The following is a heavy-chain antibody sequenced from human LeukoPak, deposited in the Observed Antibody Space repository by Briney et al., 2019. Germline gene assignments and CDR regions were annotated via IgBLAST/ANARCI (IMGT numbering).Heavy chain of an antibody. CDR2: ISSSSSYI. D-gene: IGHD6-13*01. J-gene: IGHJ4*02. CDR3: ARGSSSPMEIDY. V-gene: IGHV3-21*01. Sequence: PGGSLRLSCAASGFTFSSYSMNWVHQAPGKGLEWVSSISSSSSYIYYADSVKGRFTISRDNAKNSLYLQMNSLRAEDTAVYYCARGSSSPMEIDYWGQGTLVTVSS. CDR1: GFTFSSYS.